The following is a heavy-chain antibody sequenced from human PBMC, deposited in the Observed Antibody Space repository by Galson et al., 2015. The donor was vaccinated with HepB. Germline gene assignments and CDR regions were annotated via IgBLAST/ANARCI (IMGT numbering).Heavy chain of an antibody. J-gene: IGHJ6*02. V-gene: IGHV1-18*04. CDR1: GYTFTSYG. Sequence: SVKVSCKASGYTFTSYGISWVRQAPGQGLEWMGWISAYNGNTNYAQKLQGRVTMTTDTSTSTAYMELRSLRSDDTAVYYCARDFKSSSSWYRATYYYYGMDVWGQGTTVTVSS. D-gene: IGHD6-13*01. CDR3: ARDFKSSSSWYRATYYYYGMDV. CDR2: ISAYNGNT.